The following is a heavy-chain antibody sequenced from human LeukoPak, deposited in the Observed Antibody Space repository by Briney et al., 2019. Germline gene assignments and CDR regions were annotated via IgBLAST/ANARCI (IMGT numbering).Heavy chain of an antibody. CDR3: AKSKVVAATMGRFDY. V-gene: IGHV3-23*01. J-gene: IGHJ4*02. CDR2: ISGSDGST. D-gene: IGHD2-15*01. Sequence: PGGSLRLSCAVSGFTFSSYAMNWVRQAPGKGLEWVSAISGSDGSTYYADSVKGRFTISRDNSKNTLYLQMNSLRAEDTAVYYCAKSKVVAATMGRFDYWGQGTLVTVSS. CDR1: GFTFSSYA.